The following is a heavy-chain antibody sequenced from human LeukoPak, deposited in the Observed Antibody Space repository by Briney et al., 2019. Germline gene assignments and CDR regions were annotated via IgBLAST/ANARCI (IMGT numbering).Heavy chain of an antibody. V-gene: IGHV3-21*01. CDR2: ITTTFYT. CDR1: GFTFSSYS. D-gene: IGHD1-1*01. J-gene: IGHJ4*02. Sequence: PGGSLRLSCAASGFTFSSYSFNWVRQVPGKGLEWVSSITTTFYTYYTDSVKGRFTISRDNAKNSLYLQMNSLRAEDTAVYYCATYRGYPVDYWGQGTLVTVPS. CDR3: ATYRGYPVDY.